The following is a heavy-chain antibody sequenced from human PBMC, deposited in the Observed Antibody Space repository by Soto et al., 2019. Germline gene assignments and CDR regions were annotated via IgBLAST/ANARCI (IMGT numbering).Heavy chain of an antibody. J-gene: IGHJ6*02. D-gene: IGHD3-10*01. V-gene: IGHV3-33*01. CDR3: ARDDEYSGNGMDV. CDR1: EFTFSNYG. CDR2: ILNDGSNR. Sequence: QVQLVESAGGVVQPGRSLRLSCAASEFTFSNYGMHWIGQAPGKGLEWVAVILNDGSNRYHADSVKDRFTISRDNSKNTLYLQMNSLRAEDTAVYYCARDDEYSGNGMDVWGQGTTVTVS.